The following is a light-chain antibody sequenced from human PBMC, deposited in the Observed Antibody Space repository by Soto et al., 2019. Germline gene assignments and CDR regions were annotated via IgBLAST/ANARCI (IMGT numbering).Light chain of an antibody. CDR3: QHTFATPEIT. V-gene: IGKV1-39*01. J-gene: IGKJ5*01. CDR2: GAS. CDR1: QSISIS. Sequence: DIQMTQSPSSLSASVGDRVTITCRASQSISISLNWYQLKPGKAPNLLMYGASYLKSGVPTRFSGSDSGTDFTLTISSPQPEDIAPYYWQHTFATPEITFGNGTRLEI.